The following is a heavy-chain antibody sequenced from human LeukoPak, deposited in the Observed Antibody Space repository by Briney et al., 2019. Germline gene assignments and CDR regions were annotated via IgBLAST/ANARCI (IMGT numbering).Heavy chain of an antibody. CDR1: GGSISSYY. CDR2: IYYSGST. V-gene: IGHV4-59*01. J-gene: IGHJ4*02. Sequence: PSETLSLTCTVSGGSISSYYWSWIRQPPGKGLEWIGYIYYSGSTNYNPSLKSRVTISVDTSKNQFSLKLSSVTAADTAVYYCARAYSTVTTAYRFDYWGQGTLVTVPS. CDR3: ARAYSTVTTAYRFDY. D-gene: IGHD4-17*01.